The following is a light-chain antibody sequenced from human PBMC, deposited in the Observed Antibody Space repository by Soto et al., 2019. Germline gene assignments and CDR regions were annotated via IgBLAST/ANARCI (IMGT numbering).Light chain of an antibody. J-gene: IGKJ5*01. V-gene: IGKV3-20*01. Sequence: EIVLTQSPATLSLSPGERATLSCRASQNVTSSYLAWYQQKPGQAPRLLIYGASSRATGIPDRFSGSGSGTDFTLTINGLEPEDSAVYYCQRITFGQGTRLEIK. CDR2: GAS. CDR3: QRIT. CDR1: QNVTSSY.